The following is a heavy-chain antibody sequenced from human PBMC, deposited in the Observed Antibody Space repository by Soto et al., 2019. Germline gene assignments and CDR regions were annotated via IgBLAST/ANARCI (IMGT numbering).Heavy chain of an antibody. D-gene: IGHD3-3*01. J-gene: IGHJ5*02. CDR3: IRDLRFLEVWFDP. CDR2: INPNSGGT. Sequence: QVQLVQSGAEVKKPGASVKVSCKASGYTFTDYYMHWVRQAPGQGLEWMGWINPNSGGTNYAQKFQGRVTMTRDTSISTAYMELSSLRSDDTAVYYCIRDLRFLEVWFDPWGQGTLVTVSS. V-gene: IGHV1-2*02. CDR1: GYTFTDYY.